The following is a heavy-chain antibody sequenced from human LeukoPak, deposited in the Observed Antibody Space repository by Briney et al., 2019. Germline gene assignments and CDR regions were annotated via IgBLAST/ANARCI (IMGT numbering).Heavy chain of an antibody. Sequence: PGSSVKVSCKASGGTFSSYAISWVRQAPGQGLEWMGWISAYSGNTNYAQKLQGRVTMTTDTSTSTAYMELRSLRSDDTAVYYCARVRVGSGDAFDIWGQGTMVTVSS. J-gene: IGHJ3*02. CDR3: ARVRVGSGDAFDI. D-gene: IGHD3-10*01. CDR2: ISAYSGNT. CDR1: GGTFSSYA. V-gene: IGHV1-18*01.